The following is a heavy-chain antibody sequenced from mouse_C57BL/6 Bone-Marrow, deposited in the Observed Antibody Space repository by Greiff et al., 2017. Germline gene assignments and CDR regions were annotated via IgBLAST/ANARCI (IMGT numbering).Heavy chain of an antibody. CDR3: TRSYYSNPYYFDY. J-gene: IGHJ2*01. D-gene: IGHD2-5*01. CDR2: IDPENGDT. CDR1: GFNIKDDY. V-gene: IGHV14-4*01. Sequence: VHVKQSGAELVRPGASVKLSCTASGFNIKDDYMHWVKQRPEQGLEWIGWIDPENGDTEYASKFQGKATITADTSSNTAYLQLSSLTSEDTAVYYCTRSYYSNPYYFDYWGQGTTLTVSS.